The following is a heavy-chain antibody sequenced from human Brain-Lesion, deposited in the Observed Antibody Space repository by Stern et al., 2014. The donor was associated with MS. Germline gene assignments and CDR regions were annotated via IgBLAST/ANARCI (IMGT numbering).Heavy chain of an antibody. CDR2: IYYSGFT. Sequence: QVQLVQSGPGLVKPSETLSLTCTVSGGSISSSTYYWAWIRPPPGKGLEWIGNIYYSGFTSYKPSLKSRVTISVDMSKNQFSLKLSSVTAADTAIYYCARHDSVPRPSQLYSARDRGPGYFDYWGQGTLVTVSS. CDR1: GGSISSSTYY. D-gene: IGHD1-26*01. J-gene: IGHJ4*02. CDR3: ARHDSVPRPSQLYSARDRGPGYFDY. V-gene: IGHV4-39*01.